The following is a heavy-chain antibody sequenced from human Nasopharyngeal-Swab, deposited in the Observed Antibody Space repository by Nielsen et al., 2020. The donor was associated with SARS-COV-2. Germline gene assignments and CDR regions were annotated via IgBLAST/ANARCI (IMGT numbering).Heavy chain of an antibody. D-gene: IGHD5-12*01. CDR3: ARSAVVANINGWFDP. CDR2: IYYSGST. V-gene: IGHV4-31*02. Sequence: WIRQPPGKGLEWIGYIYYSGSTYYNPSLRSRVTISVDTSKNQFSLKLSSVPAADTAVYYCARSAVVANINGWFDPWGQGTLVTVSS. J-gene: IGHJ5*02.